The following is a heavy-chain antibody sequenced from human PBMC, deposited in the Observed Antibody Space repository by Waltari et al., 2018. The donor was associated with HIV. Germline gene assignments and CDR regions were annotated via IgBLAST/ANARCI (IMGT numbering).Heavy chain of an antibody. CDR3: ARGRYSAYDPYYYYYMDV. J-gene: IGHJ6*03. CDR2: IIPIFGTA. V-gene: IGHV1-69*01. CDR1: GGTFSTYA. Sequence: QVQLVQSGAGVKKPGSSVNVSCKASGGTFSTYAISWVRQAPGQGLEWMGGIIPIFGTANYAQKFQGRVTITADESTSTAYMELSSLRSEDTAMYYCARGRYSAYDPYYYYYMDVWGKGTTVTVSS. D-gene: IGHD5-12*01.